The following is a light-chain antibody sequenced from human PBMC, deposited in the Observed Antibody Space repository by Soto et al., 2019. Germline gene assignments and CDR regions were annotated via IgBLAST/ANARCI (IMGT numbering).Light chain of an antibody. Sequence: QLVLTQSPSASASLGASVKLTCTLSSGHSSYAIAWHQQQPEKGPRFLMNLNSDGSHSKGDGIPDRFSGSSSGAERYLTISSLQSEDEADYYCQTWGTGIHVVFGGGTKVTVL. CDR1: SGHSSYA. J-gene: IGLJ2*01. CDR3: QTWGTGIHVV. CDR2: LNSDGSH. V-gene: IGLV4-69*01.